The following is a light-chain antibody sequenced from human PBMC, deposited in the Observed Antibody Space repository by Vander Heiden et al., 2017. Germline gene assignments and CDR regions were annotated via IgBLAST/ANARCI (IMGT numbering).Light chain of an antibody. Sequence: EIVMTQPPATLSVSPGERATLSCRASQSVSSNLAWYQQKPGQAPRLLIYGASTRATGIPARFSGSGSGTEFTLTISSLQSEDFAVYYCQQYNNWPRGAFGQGTKVEIK. V-gene: IGKV3-15*01. CDR1: QSVSSN. J-gene: IGKJ1*01. CDR2: GAS. CDR3: QQYNNWPRGA.